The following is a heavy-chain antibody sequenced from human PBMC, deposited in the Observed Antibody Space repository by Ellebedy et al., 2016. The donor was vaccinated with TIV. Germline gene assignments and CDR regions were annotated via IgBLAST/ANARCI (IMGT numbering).Heavy chain of an antibody. CDR1: GFTFSSYS. V-gene: IGHV3-21*01. CDR2: ISSSSSYI. J-gene: IGHJ6*02. D-gene: IGHD3-22*01. CDR3: ARARGLEGL. Sequence: GESLKISXAASGFTFSSYSMNWVRQAPGKGLEWVSSISSSSSYIYYADSVKGRFTISRDNAKNSLYLQMNSLRAEDTAVYYCARARGLEGLWGQGTTVTVSS.